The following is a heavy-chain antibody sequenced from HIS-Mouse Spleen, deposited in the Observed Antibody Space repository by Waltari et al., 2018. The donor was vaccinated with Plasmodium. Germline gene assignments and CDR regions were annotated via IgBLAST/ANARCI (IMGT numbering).Heavy chain of an antibody. V-gene: IGHV4-39*01. Sequence: QLQLQESGPGLVKPSETLSLTCTVSGGSISSSSYYWGWIRQPPGKGLGWIGSIYYSWSTYDTPSLNILVTISVDTSKNQFSRKLSSVTAADTAVYYCARRGGSYYYFDYWGQGTLVTVSS. CDR2: IYYSWST. CDR3: ARRGGSYYYFDY. CDR1: GGSISSSSYY. J-gene: IGHJ4*02. D-gene: IGHD1-26*01.